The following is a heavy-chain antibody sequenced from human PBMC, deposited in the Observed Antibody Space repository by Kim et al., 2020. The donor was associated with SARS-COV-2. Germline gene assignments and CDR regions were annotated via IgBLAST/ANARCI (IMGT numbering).Heavy chain of an antibody. CDR3: ARDLPSGWVSGMDG. J-gene: IGHJ6*02. Sequence: GGSLRLSCAASGFTVSGTYMNWVRQAPGKGLEWDSVIYTGGRTYYADSVKGRFTISRDNSKNTLYLQMNSLSADDTAGYYCARDLPSGWVSGMDGWGQGATGTVSS. CDR1: GFTVSGTY. D-gene: IGHD6-19*01. CDR2: IYTGGRT. V-gene: IGHV3-53*01.